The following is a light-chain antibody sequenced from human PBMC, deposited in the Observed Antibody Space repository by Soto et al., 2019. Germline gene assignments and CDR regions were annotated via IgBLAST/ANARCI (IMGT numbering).Light chain of an antibody. CDR3: QQLNSYPLT. CDR2: AAS. Sequence: DIQLTQSPSFLSASVGDRVTITCRASQGISSYLAWYQQKPGKAPKLLIYAASTLQSGVPSRFSGGGSGTEFTLTISSLQPEDFATYYCQQLNSYPLTFGGGTKV. J-gene: IGKJ4*01. CDR1: QGISSY. V-gene: IGKV1-9*01.